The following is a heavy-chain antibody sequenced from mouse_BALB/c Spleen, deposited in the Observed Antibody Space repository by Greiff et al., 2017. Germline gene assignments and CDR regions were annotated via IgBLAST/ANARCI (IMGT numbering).Heavy chain of an antibody. CDR1: GFSLTSYG. V-gene: IGHV2-9*02. CDR2: IWAGGST. J-gene: IGHJ3*01. Sequence: VKLEESGPGLVAPSQSLSITCTVSGFSLTSYGVHWVRQPPGKGLEWLGVIWAGGSTNYNSALMSRLSISKDNSKSQVFLKMNSLQTDDTAMYYCAREEEAWFAYWGQGTLVTVSA. CDR3: AREEEAWFAY.